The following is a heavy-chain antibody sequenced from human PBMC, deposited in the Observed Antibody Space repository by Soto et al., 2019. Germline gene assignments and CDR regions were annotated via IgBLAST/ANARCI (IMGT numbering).Heavy chain of an antibody. CDR3: ARRLGFGELPPVGFDY. V-gene: IGHV5-51*01. Sequence: GESLKISCKGSGYSFTSYWIGWVRQMPGKGLEWMGIIYPGDSDTRYSPSFQGQVTISADKSIGTAYLQWSSLKASDTAMYYCARRLGFGELPPVGFDYWGQGTLVTISS. J-gene: IGHJ4*02. D-gene: IGHD3-10*01. CDR1: GYSFTSYW. CDR2: IYPGDSDT.